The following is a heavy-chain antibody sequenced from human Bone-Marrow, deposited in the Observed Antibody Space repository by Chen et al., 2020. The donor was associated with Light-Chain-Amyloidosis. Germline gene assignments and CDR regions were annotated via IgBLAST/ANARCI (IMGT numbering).Heavy chain of an antibody. Sequence: QLVESGGGLVQPGGALGLSCAPSGFTFSNDWMSWVRQAPGKGPEFVANIKPDGSEEYYVDSVKGRFTIARDNAKNSLYLQMNSLRAEDTAVYYCARDSSGYEYWGQGTLVTVSS. CDR3: ARDSSGYEY. V-gene: IGHV3-7*03. CDR2: IKPDGSEE. J-gene: IGHJ4*02. CDR1: GFTFSNDW. D-gene: IGHD3-22*01.